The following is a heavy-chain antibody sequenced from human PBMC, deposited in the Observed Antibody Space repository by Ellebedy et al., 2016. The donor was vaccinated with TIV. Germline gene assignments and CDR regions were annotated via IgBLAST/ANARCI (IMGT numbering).Heavy chain of an antibody. CDR3: AGPLVRGVIVDGN. CDR2: IKQDGSEK. J-gene: IGHJ4*02. CDR1: GFTFSSYW. Sequence: GESLKISCAASGFTFSSYWMTWVRQAPGKGLEWVANIKQDGSEKYYVDSVRGRFTISRDNAKNSLDLQMNSLRAEDTAVYYCAGPLVRGVIVDGNWGQGTLVTVSS. V-gene: IGHV3-7*01. D-gene: IGHD3-10*01.